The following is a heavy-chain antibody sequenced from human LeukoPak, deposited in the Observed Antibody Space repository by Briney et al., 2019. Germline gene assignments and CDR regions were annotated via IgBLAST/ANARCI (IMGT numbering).Heavy chain of an antibody. D-gene: IGHD6-19*01. CDR3: ARQWGIAVAGKDY. Sequence: SETLSLTCTVSGGSISSSSYYWGWIRQPPGKGLEWIGSIYYSGSTYYNPSLKSRVTISVDTSKNQFSLKLSSVTAADTAVDYCARQWGIAVAGKDYWGQGTLVTVSS. CDR1: GGSISSSSYY. CDR2: IYYSGST. J-gene: IGHJ4*02. V-gene: IGHV4-39*01.